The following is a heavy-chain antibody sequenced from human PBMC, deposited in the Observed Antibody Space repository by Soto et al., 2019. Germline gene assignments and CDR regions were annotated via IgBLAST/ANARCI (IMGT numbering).Heavy chain of an antibody. J-gene: IGHJ6*02. V-gene: IGHV1-3*01. Sequence: ASVKVSCKASGYTFTSYAMHWVRQAPGQRLEWMGWINAGNGNTKYSQKFQGRVTITRDTSASTAYMELSSLRSEDTAVYYCARVGSSCDDYYYYSGMDVWGQGTTVTVSS. CDR1: GYTFTSYA. D-gene: IGHD6-13*01. CDR2: INAGNGNT. CDR3: ARVGSSCDDYYYYSGMDV.